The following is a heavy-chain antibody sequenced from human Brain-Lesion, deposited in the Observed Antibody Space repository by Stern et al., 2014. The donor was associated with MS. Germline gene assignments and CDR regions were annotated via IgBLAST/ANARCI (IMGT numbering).Heavy chain of an antibody. Sequence: EVQLVESGGGLVPPGGSLRLSCAASGFTFSNYWMHWVRQAPGKGLVWVSRVNNDGRRTSYADSVKGRFTMSRDNAKNTLYLQMNSLRVEDTAIYYCARGERWFDSWGQGTLVTVSS. CDR1: GFTFSNYW. D-gene: IGHD3-10*01. CDR3: ARGERWFDS. J-gene: IGHJ5*01. V-gene: IGHV3-74*02. CDR2: VNNDGRRT.